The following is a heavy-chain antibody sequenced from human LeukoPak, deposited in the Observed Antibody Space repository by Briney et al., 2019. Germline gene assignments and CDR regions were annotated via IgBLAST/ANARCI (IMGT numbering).Heavy chain of an antibody. CDR3: ARERVVVTAIEDCYYGMDV. J-gene: IGHJ6*02. CDR1: GFTFSAYA. CDR2: ISASDGSR. D-gene: IGHD2-21*02. Sequence: GGSLRLSCVASGFTFSAYAMSWVRQAPGKGLEWVSVISASDGSRNYAASVKGRFTISRDNAKNTLYLQMNSLRAEDTAVYYCARERVVVTAIEDCYYGMDVWGQGTTVTVSS. V-gene: IGHV3-23*01.